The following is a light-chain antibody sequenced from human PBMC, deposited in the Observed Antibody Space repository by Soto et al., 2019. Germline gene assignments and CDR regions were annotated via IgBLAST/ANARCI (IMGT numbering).Light chain of an antibody. V-gene: IGKV1-5*03. CDR3: QQYNSYPT. CDR2: KAS. J-gene: IGKJ1*01. Sequence: DIQMTQSPSTLSASVGDRVTITCRASQSISSWLAWYQQKPGKAPKLLIYKASSLESGVPSRFSGSGSGTAFTLTISSLQPYDFATYYCQQYNSYPTFGQGTKVEIK. CDR1: QSISSW.